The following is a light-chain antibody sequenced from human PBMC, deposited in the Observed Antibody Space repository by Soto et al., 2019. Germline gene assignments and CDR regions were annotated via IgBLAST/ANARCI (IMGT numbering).Light chain of an antibody. CDR1: QSVSSY. CDR3: QQYNSYPIT. J-gene: IGKJ5*01. CDR2: DAS. Sequence: EIVLTQSPATLSLSPWERATLSCRASQSVSSYLAWYQQKPGQAPRLLIYDASNRATGIPARFSGSGSGTDFTLTISSLQPDDFATYYCQQYNSYPITFGQGTRLEI. V-gene: IGKV3-11*01.